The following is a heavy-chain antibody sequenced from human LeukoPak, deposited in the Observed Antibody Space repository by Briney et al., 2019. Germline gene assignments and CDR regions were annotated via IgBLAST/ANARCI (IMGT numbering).Heavy chain of an antibody. CDR1: GYTFTGYY. V-gene: IGHV1-2*02. Sequence: ASVKVSCKASGYTFTGYYMHWVRQAPGQGLEWMGWINPNSGGTDYAQKFQGRVTMTRDTSISTAYTELSRLRSDDTAVYYCARDGRRGYSGSYFAPPRTHLHDYWGQGTLVTVSS. CDR3: ARDGRRGYSGSYFAPPRTHLHDY. J-gene: IGHJ4*02. D-gene: IGHD1-26*01. CDR2: INPNSGGT.